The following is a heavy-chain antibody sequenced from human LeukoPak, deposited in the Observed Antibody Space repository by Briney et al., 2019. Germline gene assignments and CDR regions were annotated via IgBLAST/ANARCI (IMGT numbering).Heavy chain of an antibody. CDR3: ARGDYYYDSSGYPDY. CDR1: GFTFDDHT. CDR2: ISWDGTSA. V-gene: IGHV3-43*01. D-gene: IGHD3-22*01. Sequence: GGSLRLSCTASGFTFDDHTMHWVRQAPGKGLEWVSLISWDGTSAYSADSVKGRFTISRDNAKNTLYLQMNSLRAEDTAVYYCARGDYYYDSSGYPDYWGQGTLVTVSS. J-gene: IGHJ4*02.